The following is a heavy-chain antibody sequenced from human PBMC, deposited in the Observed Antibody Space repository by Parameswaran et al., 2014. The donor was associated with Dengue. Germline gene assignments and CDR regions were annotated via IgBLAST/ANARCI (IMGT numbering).Heavy chain of an antibody. D-gene: IGHD3-9*01. CDR1: GGSISSYY. CDR3: ARVHNFDWLPRFDY. V-gene: IGHV4-59*01. Sequence: ASETLSLTCTVSGGSISSYYWSWIRQPPGKGLEWIGYIYYSGSTNYNPSLKSRVTISVDTSKNQFSLKLSSVTAADTAVYYCARVHNFDWLPRFDYWGQGTLVTVSS. J-gene: IGHJ4*02. CDR2: IYYSGST.